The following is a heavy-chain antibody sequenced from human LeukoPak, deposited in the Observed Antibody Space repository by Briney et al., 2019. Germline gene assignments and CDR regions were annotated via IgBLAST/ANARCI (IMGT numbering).Heavy chain of an antibody. V-gene: IGHV3-7*01. CDR2: IKQDGSEK. CDR3: ARAGYILTGYYGMDV. D-gene: IGHD3-9*01. CDR1: GLTFSSYW. J-gene: IGHJ6*02. Sequence: GGSLRLSCAASGLTFSSYWMSWVRQAPGKGLEWVANIKQDGSEKYYVDSVKGRFTISRDNAKNSLYLQMNSLRAEDTAVYYCARAGYILTGYYGMDVWGQGTTVTVSS.